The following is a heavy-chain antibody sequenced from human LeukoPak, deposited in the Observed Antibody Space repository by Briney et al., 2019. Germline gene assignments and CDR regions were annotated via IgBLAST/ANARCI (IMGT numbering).Heavy chain of an antibody. CDR3: ASGGWYRGY. J-gene: IGHJ4*02. Sequence: SETLSLTCVVYGGSFSGYYWSWIRQPPGKGLEWIGEINHRGSTNYNPSLKSRVTISVDTSKNQFSLELTSVIAADTAVYYCASGGWYRGYWGQGTLVTVSS. D-gene: IGHD2-15*01. V-gene: IGHV4-34*01. CDR2: INHRGST. CDR1: GGSFSGYY.